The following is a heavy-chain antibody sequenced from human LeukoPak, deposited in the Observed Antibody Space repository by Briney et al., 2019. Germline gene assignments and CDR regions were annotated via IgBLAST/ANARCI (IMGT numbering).Heavy chain of an antibody. CDR1: GGSISSYY. J-gene: IGHJ4*02. V-gene: IGHV4-59*12. D-gene: IGHD3-16*02. CDR3: ARRRLEILWGSYRYPPYYFDY. Sequence: SETLSLTCTVSGGSISSYYWSWIRQPPGKGLEWIGYIYYSGSTNYNPSLKSRVTISVDTSKNQFSLKLSSVTAADTAVYYCARRRLEILWGSYRYPPYYFDYWGQGTLVTVSS. CDR2: IYYSGST.